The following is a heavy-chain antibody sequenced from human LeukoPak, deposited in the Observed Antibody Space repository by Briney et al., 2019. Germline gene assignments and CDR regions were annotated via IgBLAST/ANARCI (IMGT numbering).Heavy chain of an antibody. CDR1: GGSFSGYY. V-gene: IGHV4-34*01. CDR3: ARVSHIAGAPGAFDI. Sequence: SETLSLTCAVYGGSFSGYYWSWIRQSPGKGLEWIGEINHSGSTNYNPSLKSRVTISVDTSKNQFSLKLSSVTAADTAVYYCARVSHIAGAPGAFDIWGQGTMVTVSS. J-gene: IGHJ3*02. D-gene: IGHD4/OR15-4a*01. CDR2: INHSGST.